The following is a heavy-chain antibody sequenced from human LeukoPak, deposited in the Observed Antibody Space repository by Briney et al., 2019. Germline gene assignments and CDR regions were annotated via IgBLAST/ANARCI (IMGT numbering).Heavy chain of an antibody. D-gene: IGHD3-10*01. Sequence: QSGGSLRLSCAASGFTFSTYGMHWVRQAPGKGLEWVAVISYDGSNKYYADSVKGRFTISRDNSKNTLYLQMDSLRAEDMAVYYCARSYYCGSGTYAPPVGHWGQGTLVTVSS. CDR2: ISYDGSNK. CDR1: GFTFSTYG. V-gene: IGHV3-30*19. CDR3: ARSYYCGSGTYAPPVGH. J-gene: IGHJ4*02.